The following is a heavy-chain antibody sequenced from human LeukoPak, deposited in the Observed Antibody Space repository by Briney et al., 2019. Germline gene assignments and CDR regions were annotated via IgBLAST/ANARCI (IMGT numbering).Heavy chain of an antibody. CDR2: ISSNGGST. Sequence: GGSLRLSCAASGFTFSNYAMHWVRQAPGKGLEYVSAISSNGGSTYYANSVKGRFTISRDNSKNTLYLQMGSLRAEDMAVYYCARGGSSSWYAANDYWGQGTLVTVSS. CDR3: ARGGSSSWYAANDY. J-gene: IGHJ4*02. D-gene: IGHD6-13*01. CDR1: GFTFSNYA. V-gene: IGHV3-64*01.